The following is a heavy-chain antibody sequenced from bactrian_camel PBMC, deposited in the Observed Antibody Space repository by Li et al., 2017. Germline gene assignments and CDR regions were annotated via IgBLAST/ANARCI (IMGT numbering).Heavy chain of an antibody. D-gene: IGHD6*01. CDR1: AVAYSKNC. Sequence: VQLVESGGGSVQAGGSLRLSCVASAVAYSKNCMGWFRQAPGKECERVATIDSAGTTTYSDSVKGRFTISKDSPKKTLYLEMNSLKPEDTATYYCASEKYGGSWAAGCPNYGMDYWGSGTQVTVS. CDR2: IDSAGTT. J-gene: IGHJ7*01. V-gene: IGHV3S53*01.